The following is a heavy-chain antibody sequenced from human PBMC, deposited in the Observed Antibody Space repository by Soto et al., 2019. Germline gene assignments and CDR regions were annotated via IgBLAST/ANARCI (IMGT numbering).Heavy chain of an antibody. CDR3: VRGGGFGGTTIDY. J-gene: IGHJ4*02. CDR1: GGSISSGDYY. V-gene: IGHV4-30-4*01. CDR2: IYYSGST. D-gene: IGHD3-10*01. Sequence: QVQLQESGPGLVKPSQTLSLTCTVSGGSISSGDYYWSWIRQPPGKGLEWIGYIYYSGSTYYNPSLKWRVTILVDTSQNQFSLKLSSVTAADTAVYYCVRGGGFGGTTIDYWGMGTLVTVSS.